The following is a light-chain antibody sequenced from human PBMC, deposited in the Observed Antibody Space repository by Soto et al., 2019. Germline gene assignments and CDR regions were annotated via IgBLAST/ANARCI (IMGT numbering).Light chain of an antibody. J-gene: IGKJ4*01. Sequence: DIQMTQSPSSLSASLGDRVTITCRASQDISTSLSWLQQKPGRAPKVVISAASTLQGDVPSRFSGSGSGTDFTLTITGLQHKDFATYYCHQSFTILPTFGGGTRLEI. V-gene: IGKV1-39*01. CDR2: AAS. CDR3: HQSFTILPT. CDR1: QDISTS.